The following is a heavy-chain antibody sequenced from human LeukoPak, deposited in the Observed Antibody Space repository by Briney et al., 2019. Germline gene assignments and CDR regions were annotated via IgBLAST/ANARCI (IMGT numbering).Heavy chain of an antibody. D-gene: IGHD1-26*01. CDR1: GGSISNYY. CDR3: ARDWAQVGATFDY. V-gene: IGHV4-59*12. Sequence: SETLSLTCNVSGGSISNYYWSWIRQPPGKGLEWIGYMYYSGSTNHNPSLKSRVTISVDTSKNQFSLKLRSVTAADTAVYYCARDWAQVGATFDYWGQGTLVTVSS. J-gene: IGHJ4*02. CDR2: MYYSGST.